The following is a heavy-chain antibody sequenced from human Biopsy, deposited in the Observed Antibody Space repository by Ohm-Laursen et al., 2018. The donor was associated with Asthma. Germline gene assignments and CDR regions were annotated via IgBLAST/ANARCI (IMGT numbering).Heavy chain of an antibody. Sequence: SLRLSCTASGFSFDDCAMHWVRQAPGKGLEWVSSISWNSGNIDYAVSVKGRFTISRDNAKNSLYLQMKSLRPEDTAFYYCAKSADYYDSTDYHDFWGRGTLVTFSS. V-gene: IGHV3-9*01. CDR2: ISWNSGNI. D-gene: IGHD3-22*01. J-gene: IGHJ4*01. CDR3: AKSADYYDSTDYHDF. CDR1: GFSFDDCA.